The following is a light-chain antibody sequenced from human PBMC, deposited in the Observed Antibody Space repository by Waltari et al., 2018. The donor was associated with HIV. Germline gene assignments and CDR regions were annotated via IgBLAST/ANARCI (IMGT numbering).Light chain of an antibody. CDR2: SNN. Sequence: QSALTQPPSVSATPGQKVTISCTGSTPKIGNNFVSWYQRSPGARPNHKLCSNNDRRAGMPARVSGSRSGTATTLALAGLQTGYEDEYDCAAVDSSLSGVLFGGGTKLTAL. J-gene: IGLJ2*01. CDR3: AAVDSSLSGVL. V-gene: IGLV1-51*01. CDR1: TPKIGNNF.